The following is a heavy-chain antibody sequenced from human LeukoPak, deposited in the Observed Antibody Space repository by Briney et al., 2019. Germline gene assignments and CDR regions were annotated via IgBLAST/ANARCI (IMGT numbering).Heavy chain of an antibody. CDR3: ARGNHGGFNY. D-gene: IGHD1-14*01. Sequence: SETLSLTRTVSGGSISSYYWSWIREPPGKGLEWIGYIYYSGSTNYNLSLKSRVTISVDTSKNQFSLKLSSVTAADTAVYYCARGNHGGFNYWGQGTLVTVSS. CDR1: GGSISSYY. J-gene: IGHJ4*02. CDR2: IYYSGST. V-gene: IGHV4-59*01.